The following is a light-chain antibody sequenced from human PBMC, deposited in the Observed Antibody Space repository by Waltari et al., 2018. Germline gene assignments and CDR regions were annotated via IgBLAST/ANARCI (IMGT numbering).Light chain of an antibody. CDR1: QDISNY. CDR2: DAS. J-gene: IGKJ3*01. Sequence: DIQMTQSPSSLSASVGDRVTITCQASQDISNYLNWYQQKPGKAPKLLIYDASNLETGVPSRISGSGSGTDFSVTISSLQPEDIATYYCQQYDNLPFTFGPGTKVDIK. CDR3: QQYDNLPFT. V-gene: IGKV1-33*01.